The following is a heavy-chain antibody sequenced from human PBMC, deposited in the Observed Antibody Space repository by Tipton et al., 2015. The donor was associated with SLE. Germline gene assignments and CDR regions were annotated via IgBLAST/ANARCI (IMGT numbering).Heavy chain of an antibody. D-gene: IGHD1-26*01. J-gene: IGHJ3*02. V-gene: IGHV4-61*02. CDR2: IYTSGST. Sequence: LRLSCTVSGGSISSGSYYWSWIRQPAGKGLEWIGRIYTSGSTNYNPSLKSRVTISVDTSKNQFSLKLSSVTAADTAVYYCARDGGGSYHGHAFDIWGQGTMVTVSS. CDR3: ARDGGGSYHGHAFDI. CDR1: GGSISSGSYY.